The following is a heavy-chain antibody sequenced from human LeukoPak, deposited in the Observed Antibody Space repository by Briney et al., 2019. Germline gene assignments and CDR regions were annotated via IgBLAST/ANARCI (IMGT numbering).Heavy chain of an antibody. Sequence: SETLSLTCAVYGGSFSGYYWSWIRQPPGKGLEWIGEINHSGSTNYNPSLKSRVTISVDTSKNQFSLKLSSVTAADTAVYYCARVATAGYFDYWGQGTLVTVSS. CDR2: INHSGST. CDR1: GGSFSGYY. D-gene: IGHD6-19*01. J-gene: IGHJ4*02. CDR3: ARVATAGYFDY. V-gene: IGHV4-34*01.